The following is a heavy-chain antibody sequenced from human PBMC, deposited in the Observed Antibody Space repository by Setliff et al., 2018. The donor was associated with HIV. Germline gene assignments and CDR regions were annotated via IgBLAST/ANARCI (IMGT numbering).Heavy chain of an antibody. J-gene: IGHJ4*02. D-gene: IGHD4-17*01. CDR2: ISGYSGNT. V-gene: IGHV1-18*01. CDR3: ARQDGTTVLSKDFDY. CDR1: GYTFTSYG. Sequence: GASVKVSCKASGYTFTSYGVSWVRQAPGQGLEWMGWISGYSGNTNYAQKLQGRVTMTTDTSTSTAYMELSSLGSDDTAVYYCARQDGTTVLSKDFDYWGQGTLVTVSS.